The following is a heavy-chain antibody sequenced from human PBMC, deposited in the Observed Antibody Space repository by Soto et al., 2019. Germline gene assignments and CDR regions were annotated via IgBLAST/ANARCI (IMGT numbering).Heavy chain of an antibody. CDR3: ARVIQYSGYDYDAFDI. J-gene: IGHJ3*02. CDR1: GGTFSSYA. V-gene: IGHV1-69*13. D-gene: IGHD5-12*01. CDR2: IIPIFGTA. Sequence: SVKVSCKASGGTFSSYAISWVRQAPGQGLEWMGGIIPIFGTANYAQKFQGRVTITADESTSTAYMELSSLRSEDTAVYYCARVIQYSGYDYDAFDIWGQGTIVTVSS.